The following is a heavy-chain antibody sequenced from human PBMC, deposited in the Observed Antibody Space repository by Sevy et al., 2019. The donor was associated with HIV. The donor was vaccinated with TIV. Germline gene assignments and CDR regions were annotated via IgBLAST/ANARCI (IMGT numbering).Heavy chain of an antibody. CDR3: AILGTYYYAGSGYYYQVPSDY. J-gene: IGHJ4*02. V-gene: IGHV3-48*03. D-gene: IGHD3-22*01. Sequence: GGSLRLSCAASGFTFSDYEMTWVRQAPGKGLEWISFISRSGSTIYDADSVKGRFTISRDNAKNSLYLQMNSLRAEDTAVYYCAILGTYYYAGSGYYYQVPSDYWGQGTLVTVSS. CDR1: GFTFSDYE. CDR2: ISRSGSTI.